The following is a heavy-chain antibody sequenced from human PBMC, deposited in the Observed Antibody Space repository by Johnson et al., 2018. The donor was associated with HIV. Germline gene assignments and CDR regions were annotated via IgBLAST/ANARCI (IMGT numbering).Heavy chain of an antibody. D-gene: IGHD6-19*01. CDR3: AKARSSGQGAFDI. J-gene: IGHJ3*02. CDR1: GFTFSSYA. V-gene: IGHV3-23*04. Sequence: VQLVESGGGVVQPGRSLRLSCAASGFTFSSYAMSWVRQAPGKGLEWVSAISGRGGSTYYADSVKGRFTISRDNSKNILYLQMNSLRAEDTAVYYCAKARSSGQGAFDIWGQGTLVTVSS. CDR2: ISGRGGST.